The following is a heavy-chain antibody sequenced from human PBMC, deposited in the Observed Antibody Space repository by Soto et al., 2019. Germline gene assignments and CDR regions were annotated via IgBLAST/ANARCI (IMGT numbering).Heavy chain of an antibody. J-gene: IGHJ4*02. CDR3: ARASISRGWYFY. D-gene: IGHD6-19*01. CDR1: GFTFSSYA. CDR2: ISDSGGNT. Sequence: EVQLLESGGGLVQPGGSLRLSCAASGFTFSSYAMSWVRQAPGKGLEWVSAISDSGGNTYYADSVKGRFTISRDNSKNALYCQVNSLRGEDTAVYYCARASISRGWYFYWGQGALVTVSS. V-gene: IGHV3-23*01.